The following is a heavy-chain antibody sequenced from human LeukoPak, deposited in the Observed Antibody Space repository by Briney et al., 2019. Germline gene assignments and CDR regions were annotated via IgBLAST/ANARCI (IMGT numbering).Heavy chain of an antibody. Sequence: SETLSLNCAVYGGSFSGYYWSWIRQPPGKGLEWIGEINHSGSTNYNPSLKSRVTISVDTSKNQFSLKLSSVTAADTAVYYCAREGVYYYDSSGYWAYWGQGTLVTVSS. CDR2: INHSGST. D-gene: IGHD3-22*01. V-gene: IGHV4-34*01. CDR1: GGSFSGYY. J-gene: IGHJ4*02. CDR3: AREGVYYYDSSGYWAY.